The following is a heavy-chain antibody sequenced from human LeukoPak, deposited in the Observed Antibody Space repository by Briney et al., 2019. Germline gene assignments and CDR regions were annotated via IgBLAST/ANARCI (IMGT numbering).Heavy chain of an antibody. CDR3: ASLGTLRS. Sequence: SETLSLTCTVSGGSISIYYWGWIRQPPGKGLEWIGSISYSGTNYNNPSLESRVSISIDTSKNQFSVKLTSVTAADTAMYYCASLGTLRSWGQGTLVTVSS. D-gene: IGHD7-27*01. J-gene: IGHJ5*02. CDR1: GGSISIYY. CDR2: ISYSGTN. V-gene: IGHV4-39*01.